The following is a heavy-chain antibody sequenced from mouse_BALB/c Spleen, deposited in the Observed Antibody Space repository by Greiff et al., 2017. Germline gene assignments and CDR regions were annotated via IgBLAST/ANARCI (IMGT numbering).Heavy chain of an antibody. V-gene: IGHV5-17*02. CDR3: ARSLYYDYDGETWFAY. Sequence: EVHLVESGGGLVQPGGSRKLSCAASGFTFSSFGMHWVRQAPEKGLEWVAYISSGSSTIYYADTVKGRFTISRDNPKNTLFLQMTSLRSEDTAMYYCARSLYYDYDGETWFAYWGQGTLVTVSA. J-gene: IGHJ3*01. CDR2: ISSGSSTI. CDR1: GFTFSSFG. D-gene: IGHD2-4*01.